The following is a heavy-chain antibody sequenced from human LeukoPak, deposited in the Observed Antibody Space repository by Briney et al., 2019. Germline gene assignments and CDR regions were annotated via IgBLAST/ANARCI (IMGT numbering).Heavy chain of an antibody. Sequence: SETLSLTCAVYGGSFSGYYWSWIRQPPGKGLEWIGEINHSGSTNYNPSLQSRVTISVDTSKNQFSLKLTTVTASDTAVYYCASRAMTLDLWGRGTLVTVSS. CDR2: INHSGST. J-gene: IGHJ2*01. V-gene: IGHV4-34*01. D-gene: IGHD2-21*02. CDR1: GGSFSGYY. CDR3: ASRAMTLDL.